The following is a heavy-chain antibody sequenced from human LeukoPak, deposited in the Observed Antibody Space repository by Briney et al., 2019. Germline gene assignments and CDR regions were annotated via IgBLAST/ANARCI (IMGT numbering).Heavy chain of an antibody. Sequence: GRSLRLSCAASGFTFSSYAMHWVRQAPGKGLEWVAVISYDGSNKYYADSVKGRFTISRDNAKNTLYLQMNSLRAEDTAVYYCARNPPTTVWSGYPYYYYYMDVWGKGTTVTVSS. D-gene: IGHD3-3*01. CDR2: ISYDGSNK. CDR3: ARNPPTTVWSGYPYYYYYMDV. J-gene: IGHJ6*03. CDR1: GFTFSSYA. V-gene: IGHV3-30-3*01.